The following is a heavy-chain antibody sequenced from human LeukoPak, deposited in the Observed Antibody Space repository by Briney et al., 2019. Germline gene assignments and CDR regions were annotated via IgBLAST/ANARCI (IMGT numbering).Heavy chain of an antibody. CDR2: IDYSRST. CDR1: GGSISSSSYY. D-gene: IGHD3-16*01. CDR3: ARDRHIMITCGGFVDAFDI. J-gene: IGHJ3*02. Sequence: SETLSLTCTVSGGSISSSSYYWGWIRQPPGKGLEWFRCIDYSRSTYYNPYLKSRVTISVDTSKNQFSLKLSSVTAADTAVYYCARDRHIMITCGGFVDAFDIWGQGTMVTVSS. V-gene: IGHV4-39*07.